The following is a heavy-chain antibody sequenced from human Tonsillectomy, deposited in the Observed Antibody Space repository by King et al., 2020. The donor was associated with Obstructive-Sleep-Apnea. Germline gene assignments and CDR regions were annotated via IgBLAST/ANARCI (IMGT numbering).Heavy chain of an antibody. CDR1: GYSFTSYW. V-gene: IGHV5-51*01. CDR2: IYPGDSDT. Sequence: VQLVESGAEVKKPGESLKISCKGSGYSFTSYWIGWVRQMPGKGLEWMGIIYPGDSDTRDSPAFQAQVTISADKSISTAYPQRSSRKASDTAMYYCARLDTAMVSRYYGMDVWGQGTTVTVSS. D-gene: IGHD5-18*01. J-gene: IGHJ6*02. CDR3: ARLDTAMVSRYYGMDV.